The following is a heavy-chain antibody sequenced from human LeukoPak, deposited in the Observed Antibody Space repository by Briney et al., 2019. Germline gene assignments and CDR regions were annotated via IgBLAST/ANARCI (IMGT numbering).Heavy chain of an antibody. J-gene: IGHJ4*02. CDR1: GGSFSGYY. D-gene: IGHD3-3*01. Sequence: SETLSLTCAVYGGSFSGYYWSWIRQPPGKGLEWIGEINHSGSTNYNPSLKSRVTISVDTSKNQFSLKLSSVTAADTAVYYCARGHGIRRKLLRFFEWLLLDYWGQGTLVTVSS. CDR3: ARGHGIRRKLLRFFEWLLLDY. CDR2: INHSGST. V-gene: IGHV4-34*01.